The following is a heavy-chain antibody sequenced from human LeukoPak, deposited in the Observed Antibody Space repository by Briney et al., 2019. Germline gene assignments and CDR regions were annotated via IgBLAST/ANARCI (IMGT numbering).Heavy chain of an antibody. V-gene: IGHV4-38-2*02. D-gene: IGHD3-22*01. J-gene: IGHJ3*02. CDR3: ARGPYSYDSSGAFDI. CDR2: ISSSGST. CDR1: GYSISSGHY. Sequence: SETLSLTCTVSGYSISSGHYWGWIRQPAGKGLEWIGRISSSGSTNYNPSLKSRVTISVDTSKNQFSLKLSSVAAADTAVYFCARGPYSYDSSGAFDIWGQGTMVTVSS.